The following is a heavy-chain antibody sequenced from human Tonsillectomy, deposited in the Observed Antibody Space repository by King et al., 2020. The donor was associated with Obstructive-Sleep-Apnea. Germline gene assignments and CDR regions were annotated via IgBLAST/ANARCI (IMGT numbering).Heavy chain of an antibody. CDR1: GGSINSSSDY. J-gene: IGHJ5*02. V-gene: IGHV4-39*07. CDR2: IYYSGST. D-gene: IGHD6-13*01. Sequence: QLQESGPGLVKPSETLSLTCNVSGGSINSSSDYWGWIRQPPGKGLEWIGAIYYSGSTSYNPSLKSRVTISVDTSKNQFSLKLSSVTAADTAVYYCARDHPPLVRSLNEEGWFDPWGQGTLVTVSS. CDR3: ARDHPPLVRSLNEEGWFDP.